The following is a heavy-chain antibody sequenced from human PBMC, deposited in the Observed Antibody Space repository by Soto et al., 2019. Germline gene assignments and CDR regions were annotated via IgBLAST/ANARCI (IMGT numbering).Heavy chain of an antibody. CDR3: AREYDDAHEPDFDY. CDR1: GDSVSTNIAS. J-gene: IGHJ4*02. Sequence: SQTLSLTCAISGDSVSTNIASWNWIRQSPSRGLEWLGRTCYKSKWYNDYAVSVKSRLTINPDTSQNQFSLQLNSVTPEDTAVYFCAREYDDAHEPDFDYWGRGTLVTVSS. CDR2: TCYKSKWYN. V-gene: IGHV6-1*01. D-gene: IGHD1-1*01.